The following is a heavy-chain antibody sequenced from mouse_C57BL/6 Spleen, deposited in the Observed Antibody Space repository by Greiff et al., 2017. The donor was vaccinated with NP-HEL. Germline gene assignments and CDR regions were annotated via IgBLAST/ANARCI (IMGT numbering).Heavy chain of an antibody. CDR2: INYDGSST. D-gene: IGHD2-4*01. CDR1: GFTFSDYY. J-gene: IGHJ4*01. V-gene: IGHV5-16*01. Sequence: EVKLVESEGGLVQPGSSMKLSCTASGFTFSDYYMAWVRQVPEKGLEWVANINYDGSSTYYLDSLKSRFIISRDNVKNILYLQMSSLKSEDTATYYCARDYYEGAMDYWGQGTSVTVSS. CDR3: ARDYYEGAMDY.